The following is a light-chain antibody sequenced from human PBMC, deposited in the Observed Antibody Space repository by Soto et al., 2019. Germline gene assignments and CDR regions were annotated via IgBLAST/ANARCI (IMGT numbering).Light chain of an antibody. V-gene: IGKV1-12*01. CDR3: QQANNMPLT. CDR1: QGVNTW. J-gene: IGKJ4*01. CDR2: GAS. Sequence: DVHLTQSPSSVSASVGDRVTITCRASQGVNTWLAWYQKKPGKAPRLLIYGASSLQSGVPLRFSGSGSGTDFTLTISSLQPEDVGHYYCQQANNMPLTFSGGTRVEIK.